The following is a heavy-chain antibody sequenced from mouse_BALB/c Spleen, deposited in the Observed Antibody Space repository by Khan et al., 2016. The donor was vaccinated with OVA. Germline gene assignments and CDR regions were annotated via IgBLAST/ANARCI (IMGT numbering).Heavy chain of an antibody. CDR2: INTYTGEP. CDR3: ARFHGGY. V-gene: IGHV9-3-1*01. J-gene: IGHJ2*01. CDR1: GYTFTDYV. Sequence: QIQLVQSGPELKKPGETVKISCKASGYTFTDYVMNWVKQAPGKGLRWMGWINTYTGEPTYADDFKGRFAFSLEPSARTGYLKINNLKNEDTATYFCARFHGGYWGQGTTLTVSS.